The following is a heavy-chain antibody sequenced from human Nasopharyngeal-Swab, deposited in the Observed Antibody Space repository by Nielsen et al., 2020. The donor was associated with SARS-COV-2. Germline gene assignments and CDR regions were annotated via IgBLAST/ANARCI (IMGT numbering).Heavy chain of an antibody. Sequence: GESLKISCTASGFTFSNYAMTWVRQAPGKGLEWVSSIRVSGDTTYYADFVKGRFTISRDSSKNTLYLQMNSLRAEDTALYYCAKVKSGTSYDAFDIWGQGTMVTVSS. J-gene: IGHJ3*02. CDR1: GFTFSNYA. CDR2: IRVSGDTT. D-gene: IGHD1-26*01. V-gene: IGHV3-23*01. CDR3: AKVKSGTSYDAFDI.